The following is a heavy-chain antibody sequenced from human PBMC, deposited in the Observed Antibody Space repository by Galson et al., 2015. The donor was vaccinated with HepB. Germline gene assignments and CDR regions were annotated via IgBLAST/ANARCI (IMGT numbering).Heavy chain of an antibody. D-gene: IGHD6-6*01. Sequence: CAISGDSVFSNSAAWNWIRQSPSRGLEWLGRAYYRSKWYTDYALSMRGRITINPDTSKNQFSLQVNSVTPEDTAVYYCARVLYSSSSFFSEAWFDPWGQGTLVTVSS. V-gene: IGHV6-1*01. CDR3: ARVLYSSSSFFSEAWFDP. J-gene: IGHJ5*02. CDR1: GDSVFSNSAA. CDR2: AYYRSKWYT.